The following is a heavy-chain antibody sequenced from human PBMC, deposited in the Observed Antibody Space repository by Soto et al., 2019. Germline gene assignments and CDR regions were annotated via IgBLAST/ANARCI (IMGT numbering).Heavy chain of an antibody. D-gene: IGHD1-26*01. CDR3: ARLGATIDDWFDP. CDR1: GGSISSYY. Sequence: QVQLQESGPGLVKPSETLSLTCTVSGGSISSYYWSWIRQPPGKGLEWTGYIYYSGSTNYNPSLKSRVTISVDTSKNQFSLKLSSVTAADTAVYYCARLGATIDDWFDPWGQGTLVTVSS. V-gene: IGHV4-59*01. CDR2: IYYSGST. J-gene: IGHJ5*02.